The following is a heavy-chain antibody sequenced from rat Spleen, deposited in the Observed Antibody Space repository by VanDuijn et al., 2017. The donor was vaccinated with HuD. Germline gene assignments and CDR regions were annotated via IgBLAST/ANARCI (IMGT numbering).Heavy chain of an antibody. CDR3: AGQGTYYGYTYFDY. D-gene: IGHD1-9*01. J-gene: IGHJ2*01. CDR1: GFTFNNYW. CDR2: ITNTGGST. V-gene: IGHV5-31*01. Sequence: EVQLVESGGGLVQPGRSLKLSCVASGFTFNNYWMTWIRQAPGKGLEWVASITNTGGSTYYPDSVKGRFTISRDNAKSTLYLQMNSLRSEDTATYYCAGQGTYYGYTYFDYWGQGVMVTVSS.